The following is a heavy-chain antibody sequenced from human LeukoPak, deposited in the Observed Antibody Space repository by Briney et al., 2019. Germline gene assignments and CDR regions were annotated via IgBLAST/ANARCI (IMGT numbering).Heavy chain of an antibody. D-gene: IGHD2-2*01. J-gene: IGHJ5*02. Sequence: PSETLSLTCTVSGGSISSYYWSWIRQPPGKGLEWIGYIYYSGSTNYNPSLKSRVTISVDTSKNQFSLKLSSVTAADTAVYYCARVSTHCSSTSCYPNWFDPWGQGTLVTVSS. CDR3: ARVSTHCSSTSCYPNWFDP. CDR2: IYYSGST. V-gene: IGHV4-59*01. CDR1: GGSISSYY.